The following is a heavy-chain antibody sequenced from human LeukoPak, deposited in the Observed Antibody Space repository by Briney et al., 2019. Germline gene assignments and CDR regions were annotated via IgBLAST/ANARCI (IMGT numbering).Heavy chain of an antibody. Sequence: SGGSLRLSCAASGFTFSAYEMNWVRQAPGKGLESVSYISGSGTTKSYADSVKGRFTISRDNAKNLVFLQMNSLRVEDTAVYYCARDSGYYDSSGYYVWGQGTLVTVSS. J-gene: IGHJ4*02. CDR2: ISGSGTTK. CDR1: GFTFSAYE. V-gene: IGHV3-48*03. D-gene: IGHD3-22*01. CDR3: ARDSGYYDSSGYYV.